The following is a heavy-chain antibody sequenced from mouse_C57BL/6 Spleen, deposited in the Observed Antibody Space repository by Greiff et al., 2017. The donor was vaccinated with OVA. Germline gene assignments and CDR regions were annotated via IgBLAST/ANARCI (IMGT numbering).Heavy chain of an antibody. Sequence: QVQLQQSGAELVKPGASVKMSCKASGYTFTSYWITWVKQRPGQGLEWIGDIYPGSGSTNYNEKFKSKATLTVDTSSSTAYMQLSSLTSEDSAVYYCAREGDDYDGAMDYWGQGTSVTVSS. J-gene: IGHJ4*01. CDR3: AREGDDYDGAMDY. CDR2: IYPGSGST. D-gene: IGHD2-4*01. CDR1: GYTFTSYW. V-gene: IGHV1-55*01.